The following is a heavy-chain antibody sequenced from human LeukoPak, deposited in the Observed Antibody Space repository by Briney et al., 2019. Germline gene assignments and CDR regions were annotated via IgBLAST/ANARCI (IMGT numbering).Heavy chain of an antibody. J-gene: IGHJ6*02. D-gene: IGHD3-10*01. CDR3: AKDLGGEFYYYYGMDV. V-gene: IGHV3-9*01. CDR1: GFTFDDYA. CDR2: INRNRGSI. Sequence: GGSLRLSCAASGFTFDDYAMHWVRQAPGKGLEWVSGINRNRGSIGYADSVKGRFNISRDNAKNSLYLQMNSLKAEDTALYYCAKDLGGEFYYYYGMDVWGQGTTVTVSS.